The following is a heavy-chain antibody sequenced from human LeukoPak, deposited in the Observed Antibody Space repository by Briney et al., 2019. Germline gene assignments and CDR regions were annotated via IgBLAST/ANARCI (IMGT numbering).Heavy chain of an antibody. CDR3: AKDVDYYDSSGYYPLSYFDY. CDR1: GFTFSSYA. J-gene: IGHJ4*02. Sequence: GGSLRLSCAASGFTFSSYAMSWVRQAPGKGLGWVSAISGSGGSTYYADSVKGRFTISRDNSKNTLYLQMNSLRAEDTAVYYCAKDVDYYDSSGYYPLSYFDYWGQGTLVTVSS. D-gene: IGHD3-22*01. V-gene: IGHV3-23*01. CDR2: ISGSGGST.